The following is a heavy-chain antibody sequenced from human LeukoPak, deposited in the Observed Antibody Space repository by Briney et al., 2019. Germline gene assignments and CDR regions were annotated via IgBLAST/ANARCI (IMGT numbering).Heavy chain of an antibody. Sequence: GGSLRLSCAASGFTFYSYWMSWVLQAPGKGLEWVANIKQDESEKYYVDSLKGRFTISRDNAKNSLYLQMNSLRAEDTAVYYCARDKIEGPTKLDYWGQGILVTVSS. V-gene: IGHV3-7*01. D-gene: IGHD1-1*01. CDR3: ARDKIEGPTKLDY. J-gene: IGHJ4*02. CDR1: GFTFYSYW. CDR2: IKQDESEK.